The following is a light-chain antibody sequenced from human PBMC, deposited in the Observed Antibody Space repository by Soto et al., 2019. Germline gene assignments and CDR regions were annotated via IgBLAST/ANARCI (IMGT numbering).Light chain of an antibody. J-gene: IGLJ1*01. CDR3: AAWDDILKVYV. V-gene: IGLV1-44*01. CDR2: SNN. CDR1: SSNIGSHN. Sequence: QSVLTQAPSASGTPGQKVTISCSGSSSNIGSHNVRWYQQLPGTAPKLLIYSNNQRPSGVPDRVSGSKSGTSASLAISGLQSEDEADYYCAAWDDILKVYVFGTGTKVTVL.